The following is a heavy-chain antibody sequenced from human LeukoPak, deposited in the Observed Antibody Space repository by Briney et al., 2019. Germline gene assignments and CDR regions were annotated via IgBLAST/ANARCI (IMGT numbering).Heavy chain of an antibody. J-gene: IGHJ4*02. V-gene: IGHV1-69*01. D-gene: IGHD6-6*01. CDR3: ARDATEYSSFRGADY. CDR1: GGTFSSYA. CDR2: IIPIFGTA. Sequence: GSSVKVSCKASGGTFSSYAISWVRQAPGQGLEWMGGIIPIFGTANYAQKFQGRVTITADESTSTAYMELSSLRSEDTAVYYCARDATEYSSFRGADYWGQGTLVTVSS.